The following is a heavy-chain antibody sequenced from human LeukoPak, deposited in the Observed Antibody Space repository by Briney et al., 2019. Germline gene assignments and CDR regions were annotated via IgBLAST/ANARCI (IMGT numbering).Heavy chain of an antibody. CDR1: GFTLSGDW. D-gene: IGHD5-12*01. CDR2: INSDGSTR. J-gene: IGHJ4*02. CDR3: ASTLGAYSGYDPPRY. V-gene: IGHV3-74*01. Sequence: GGSLRLSCAASGFTLSGDWMHWVRQAPGKGLLWVSRINSDGSTRNYADSVKGRFTISRDNAKNSLYLQMNSLRAEDTAVYYCASTLGAYSGYDPPRYWGQGTLVTVSS.